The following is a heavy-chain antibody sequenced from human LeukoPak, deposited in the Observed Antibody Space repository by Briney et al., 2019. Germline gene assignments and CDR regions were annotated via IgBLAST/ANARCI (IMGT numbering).Heavy chain of an antibody. CDR2: VYPNGNT. CDR3: ARDLHGSGTWDWFDP. D-gene: IGHD3-10*01. J-gene: IGHJ5*02. Sequence: SETLSLTCTVSGGSISSYYWSWIRQPAGKGLEWIGRVYPNGNTNYNPSLKSRVTMSLDTSKNQFSLKLNSVTAADTAMYYCARDLHGSGTWDWFDPWGQGTLVTVSS. CDR1: GGSISSYY. V-gene: IGHV4-4*07.